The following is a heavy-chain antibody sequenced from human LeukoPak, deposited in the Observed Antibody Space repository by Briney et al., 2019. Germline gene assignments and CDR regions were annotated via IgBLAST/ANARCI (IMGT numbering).Heavy chain of an antibody. CDR1: GGTFSSYA. CDR3: ARDIVVVAAAGAPHAFDI. D-gene: IGHD2-15*01. Sequence: SVKVSCKASGGTFSSYAISWVRQAPGQGLEWMGRIIPILGIANYAQKFQGRVTITADKSTSTAYMELSSLRSDDTAVYYCARDIVVVAAAGAPHAFDIWGQGTMVTVSS. CDR2: IIPILGIA. V-gene: IGHV1-69*04. J-gene: IGHJ3*02.